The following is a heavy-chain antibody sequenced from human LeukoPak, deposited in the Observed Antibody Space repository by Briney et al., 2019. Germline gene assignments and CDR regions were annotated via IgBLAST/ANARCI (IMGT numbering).Heavy chain of an antibody. CDR3: ARARTAVTTGYYYYMDV. CDR1: GGSFSGYY. V-gene: IGHV4-34*01. D-gene: IGHD4-17*01. CDR2: INHSGST. J-gene: IGHJ6*03. Sequence: SETLSLTCAVYGGSFSGYYWSWIRQPPGKGLEWIGEINHSGSTNYNPSLKSRVTISVDTSKNQFSLKLSSVTAADTAVYYCARARTAVTTGYYYYMDVWGKGTTVTVSS.